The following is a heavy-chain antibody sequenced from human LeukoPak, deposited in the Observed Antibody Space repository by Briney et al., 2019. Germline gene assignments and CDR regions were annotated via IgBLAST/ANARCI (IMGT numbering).Heavy chain of an antibody. Sequence: PGGSPRLSCAASRFTFSTYDMHWVRQAPGKGLEWVAVIWYDGSNKYYADSVKRRFTISRDNSKNTLYLQMNSLRAEDTAVYYCARTPPPRGDQYFDMDVWGQGTTVTVSS. J-gene: IGHJ6*02. V-gene: IGHV3-33*01. CDR2: IWYDGSNK. CDR3: ARTPPPRGDQYFDMDV. CDR1: RFTFSTYD. D-gene: IGHD2-21*02.